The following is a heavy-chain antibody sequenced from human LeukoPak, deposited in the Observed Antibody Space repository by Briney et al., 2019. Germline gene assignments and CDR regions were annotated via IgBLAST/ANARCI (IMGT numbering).Heavy chain of an antibody. CDR1: GGSISSYY. D-gene: IGHD4-17*01. CDR2: VYYSGST. V-gene: IGHV4-59*12. J-gene: IGHJ4*02. Sequence: SETLSLTCTVSGGSISSYYWSWIRQPPGKGLEWIGYVYYSGSTSYNPSLKSRVTISVDKSKNQFSLRLSSVTAADTAVYYCARDLGYGDYPYWGQGTLVTVSS. CDR3: ARDLGYGDYPY.